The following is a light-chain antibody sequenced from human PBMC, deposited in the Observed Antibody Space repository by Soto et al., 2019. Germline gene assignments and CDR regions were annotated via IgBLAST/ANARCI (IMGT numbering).Light chain of an antibody. V-gene: IGKV1-5*01. J-gene: IGKJ1*01. CDR3: QQYHVYPWT. CDR2: AAS. CDR1: QTIISW. Sequence: DIQLTQSPSTLSASVGDRVSITCRASQTIISWLAWYQQKSGKAPKLLIYAASSLESGVPSRFSGSGSGTEFTLTISSLQPDDFATYYCQQYHVYPWTFDQGTKVEIK.